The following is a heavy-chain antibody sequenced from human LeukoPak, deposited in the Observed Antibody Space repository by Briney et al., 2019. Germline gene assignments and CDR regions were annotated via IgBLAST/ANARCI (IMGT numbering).Heavy chain of an antibody. Sequence: GGSLRLSCAASGFTFSTDVMSWVRQAPGKGLECVSAISGSGGNTYYADSVKGRFTISRDNSKNMLYLQMNSLRAEDTAVYYCAKVSGRIQIWPQPFGDGMDVWGQGTTVTVSS. CDR1: GFTFSTDV. D-gene: IGHD3-10*01. J-gene: IGHJ6*02. V-gene: IGHV3-23*01. CDR2: ISGSGGNT. CDR3: AKVSGRIQIWPQPFGDGMDV.